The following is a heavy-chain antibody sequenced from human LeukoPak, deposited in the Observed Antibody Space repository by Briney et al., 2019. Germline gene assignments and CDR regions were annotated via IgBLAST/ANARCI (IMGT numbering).Heavy chain of an antibody. CDR2: INPNNGGT. D-gene: IGHD1-7*01. CDR1: GYTFTVYY. CDR3: AGDPITGTSYYYYGMDV. J-gene: IGHJ6*02. Sequence: ASVKVSCKASGYTFTVYYMHWVRQAPGQGLEWMGWINPNNGGTNYAQKFQGRVTMTRDTSISTAYMELSRLRSDDTAVYYCAGDPITGTSYYYYGMDVWGQGTTVTVSS. V-gene: IGHV1-2*02.